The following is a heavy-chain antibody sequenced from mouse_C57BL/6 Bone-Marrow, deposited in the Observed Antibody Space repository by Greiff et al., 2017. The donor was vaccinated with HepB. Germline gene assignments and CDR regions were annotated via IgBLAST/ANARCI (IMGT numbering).Heavy chain of an antibody. D-gene: IGHD1-1*01. J-gene: IGHJ1*03. V-gene: IGHV5-6*01. Sequence: EVKLVESGGDLVKPGGSLKLSCAASGFTFSSYGMSWVRQTPDKRLEWVATISSGGSYTYYPDSVKGRFTISRDNAKNTLYLQMSSLKSEDTAMYYCARQVYYYGFYWYFDVWGTGTTVTVSS. CDR1: GFTFSSYG. CDR2: ISSGGSYT. CDR3: ARQVYYYGFYWYFDV.